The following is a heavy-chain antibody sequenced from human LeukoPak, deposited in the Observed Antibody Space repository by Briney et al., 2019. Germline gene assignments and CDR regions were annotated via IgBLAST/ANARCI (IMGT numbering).Heavy chain of an antibody. J-gene: IGHJ6*02. CDR2: INAGNGHT. Sequence: ASVKVSCKASGYTFTSYYMHWVRQAPGQRLEWMGWINAGNGHTNYAQKLQGRVTMTTDTSASTAYMELRSLRSDDTAVYYCARDLTSYDSSGSYYYYYGMDVWGQGTTVTVSS. D-gene: IGHD3-22*01. CDR1: GYTFTSYY. V-gene: IGHV1-18*04. CDR3: ARDLTSYDSSGSYYYYYGMDV.